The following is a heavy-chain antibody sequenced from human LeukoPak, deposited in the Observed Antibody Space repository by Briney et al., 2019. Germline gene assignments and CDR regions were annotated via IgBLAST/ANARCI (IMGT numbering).Heavy chain of an antibody. D-gene: IGHD6-6*01. CDR1: GFTFSNNY. Sequence: PGGSLRLSCAASGFTFSNNYVSWVRQAPGKGLEWVSVIYSGGSTYYADSVKGRFTISRDTSKNTLSLQMNSLRAEDTAVYYCASLSLGHYWGQGTLVTVSS. CDR2: IYSGGST. V-gene: IGHV3-53*01. J-gene: IGHJ4*02. CDR3: ASLSLGHY.